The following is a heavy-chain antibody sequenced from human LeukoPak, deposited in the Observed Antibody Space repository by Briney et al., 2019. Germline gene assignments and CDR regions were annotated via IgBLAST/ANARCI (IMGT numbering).Heavy chain of an antibody. CDR3: ARGKGYYDSSGDHDAFDI. CDR1: GGSISSGGYS. CDR2: IYHSGST. D-gene: IGHD3-22*01. V-gene: IGHV4-30-2*01. Sequence: SQTLSLTCAVSGGSISSGGYSWSWIRQPPGKGLEWIGYIYHSGSTYYNPSLKSRVTISVGRSKNQFSLKLSSVTAADTAVYYCARGKGYYDSSGDHDAFDIWGQGTMVTVSS. J-gene: IGHJ3*02.